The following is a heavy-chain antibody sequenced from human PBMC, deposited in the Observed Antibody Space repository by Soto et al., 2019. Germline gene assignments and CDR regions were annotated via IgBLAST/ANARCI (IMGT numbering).Heavy chain of an antibody. CDR2: IYYSGGT. CDR1: GGSVSSGSYY. Sequence: SETLSLTCTVSGGSVSSGSYYWSWIRQPPGKGLEWIGYIYYSGGTNYNPSLKSRVTISVDTSKNQFSLKLSSVTAADTAVYYCARVLAGNYYYYGMDVWGQGTTVT. J-gene: IGHJ6*02. D-gene: IGHD6-13*01. CDR3: ARVLAGNYYYYGMDV. V-gene: IGHV4-61*01.